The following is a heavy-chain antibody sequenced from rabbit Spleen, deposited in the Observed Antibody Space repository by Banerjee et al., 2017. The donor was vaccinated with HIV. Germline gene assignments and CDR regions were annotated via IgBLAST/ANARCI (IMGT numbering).Heavy chain of an antibody. Sequence: QEQLKESGGGLVQPGGSLTLSCKASGFDFSNYYMSWVRQAPGKGLEWIGYIDPVFGNTYYASWVNGRFTISSHTAQNTLYLQMTSLTVADTATYFCARDAGSGHYIDAYFDLWGQGTLVTVS. CDR2: IDPVFGNT. CDR1: GFDFSNYY. D-gene: IGHD8-1*01. V-gene: IGHV1S47*01. J-gene: IGHJ4*01. CDR3: ARDAGSGHYIDAYFDL.